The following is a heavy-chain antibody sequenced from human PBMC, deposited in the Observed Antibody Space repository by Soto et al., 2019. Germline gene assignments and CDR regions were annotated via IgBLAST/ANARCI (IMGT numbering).Heavy chain of an antibody. CDR1: GFILSSYW. Sequence: LRLSCAASGFILSSYWMTWVRQAPGKGLEWVASIRQDGSETQHVDSVKGRFTISRDNAKNSLSLQLNSLKVEDTAMYYCARVLRAAGDAFDIWGLGTMVTVSS. V-gene: IGHV3-7*03. CDR3: ARVLRAAGDAFDI. CDR2: IRQDGSET. J-gene: IGHJ3*02. D-gene: IGHD6-13*01.